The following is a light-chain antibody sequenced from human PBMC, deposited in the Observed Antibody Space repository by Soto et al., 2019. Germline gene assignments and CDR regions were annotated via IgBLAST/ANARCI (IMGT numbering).Light chain of an antibody. J-gene: IGKJ1*01. CDR2: GAS. CDR3: LQHNSFPRT. CDR1: QGIRID. Sequence: DIQMTQSPSSLSASVGDRVTITCRASQGIRIDLGWFQQRPGKAPKRLIYGASSLQSGVPSRFSGSGSGTEFTLTISNLQPEDFATYYCLQHNSFPRTLGQGTKVEIK. V-gene: IGKV1-17*02.